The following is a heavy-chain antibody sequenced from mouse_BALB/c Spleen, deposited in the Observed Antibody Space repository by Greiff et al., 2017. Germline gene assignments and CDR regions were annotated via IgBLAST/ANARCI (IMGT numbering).Heavy chain of an antibody. J-gene: IGHJ1*01. D-gene: IGHD2-1*01. CDR2: ISYSGST. V-gene: IGHV3-2*02. Sequence: EVQGVESGPGLVKPSQSLSLTCTVTGYSITSDYAWNWIRQFPGNKLEWMGYISYSGSTSYNPSLKSRISITRDTSKNQFFLQLNSVTTEDTATYYCARRDGNHSWWYFDVWGAGTTVTVSS. CDR1: GYSITSDYA. CDR3: ARRDGNHSWWYFDV.